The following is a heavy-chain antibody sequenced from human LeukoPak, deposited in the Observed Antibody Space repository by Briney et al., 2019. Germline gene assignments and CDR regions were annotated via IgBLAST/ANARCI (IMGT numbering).Heavy chain of an antibody. Sequence: GGSLRLSCAASGFTFSSYSMNWVRQAPGKGLKWVSYISSSSSTIYYADSVKGRFTISRDNAKNSLYLQMNTLGAEDTAVYYCARDDHYNFYYMDVWGKGTTVTVSS. CDR2: ISSSSSTI. CDR3: ARDDHYNFYYMDV. J-gene: IGHJ6*03. CDR1: GFTFSSYS. V-gene: IGHV3-48*01.